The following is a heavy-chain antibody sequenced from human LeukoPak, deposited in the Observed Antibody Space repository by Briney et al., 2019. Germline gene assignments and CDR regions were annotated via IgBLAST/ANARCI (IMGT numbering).Heavy chain of an antibody. CDR1: GFTFSSYS. V-gene: IGHV3-21*01. CDR3: VKGFPHYYDSSGFGAFDV. Sequence: GGSLRLSCAASGFTFSSYSMNWVRQAPGKGLEWVSSISSSSSYIYYADSVKGRFTISRDNSKNTLYLQMSSLRADDTAVYYCVKGFPHYYDSSGFGAFDVWGQGTIVTVSS. J-gene: IGHJ3*01. D-gene: IGHD3-22*01. CDR2: ISSSSSYI.